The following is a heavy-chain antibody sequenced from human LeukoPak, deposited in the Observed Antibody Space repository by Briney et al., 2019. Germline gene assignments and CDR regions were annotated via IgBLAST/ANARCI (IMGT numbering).Heavy chain of an antibody. D-gene: IGHD3-22*01. CDR1: RFTFSNYA. J-gene: IGHJ4*02. V-gene: IGHV3-23*01. CDR2: ISASGSST. Sequence: GGSLRLSCAASRFTFSNYAMGWVRQAPGKGLEWVSTISASGSSTFHADSVKGRFTISRDNSENTLYLQMNSLRVEDTAIYYCVKGHYYDSSGYHGSFDYWGQGTLVTVSS. CDR3: VKGHYYDSSGYHGSFDY.